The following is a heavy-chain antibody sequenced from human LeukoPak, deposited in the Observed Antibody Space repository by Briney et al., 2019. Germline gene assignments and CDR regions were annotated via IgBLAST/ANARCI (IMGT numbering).Heavy chain of an antibody. CDR2: ISSSGGGT. CDR3: ARAGRYFDWLV. J-gene: IGHJ3*01. V-gene: IGHV3-NL1*01. Sequence: GGTLRLSCAASGFTFSDYGMHWVRQAPGKGLEWVSGISSSGGGTYYADSVKGRFTISRDNHKNTVHLQMNSLRAEDTAVYYCARAGRYFDWLVWGQGTMVTVSS. CDR1: GFTFSDYG. D-gene: IGHD3-9*01.